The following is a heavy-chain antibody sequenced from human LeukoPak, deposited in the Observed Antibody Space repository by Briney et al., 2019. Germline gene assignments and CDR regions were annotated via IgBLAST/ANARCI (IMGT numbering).Heavy chain of an antibody. J-gene: IGHJ4*02. Sequence: GGSLRLSCAASGFTFSTYGMSWVRQAPGKGLEWVAFIRNDGRNKYYAGSVKGRFTISRGNSENRLYLQMNSLRDEDTGVYYCAKDSSTSCHDWGQGTLVTVSS. CDR3: AKDSSTSCHD. D-gene: IGHD2-2*01. V-gene: IGHV3-30*02. CDR1: GFTFSTYG. CDR2: IRNDGRNK.